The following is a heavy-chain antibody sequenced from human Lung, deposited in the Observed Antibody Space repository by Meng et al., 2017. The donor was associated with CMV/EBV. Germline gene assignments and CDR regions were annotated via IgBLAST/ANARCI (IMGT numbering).Heavy chain of an antibody. J-gene: IGHJ4*02. D-gene: IGHD2-8*01. CDR3: AKDHMLSYFDY. CDR1: GFTLSNYA. Sequence: GGSLRLXCAASGFTLSNYAMSWVRQAPGKGLEWVSVIYSGDSSTHYADSVKGRFTISRYNSKNTLYLQMNSLRAEDTAVYYCAKDHMLSYFDYWGQGTLVTVSS. CDR2: IYSGDSST. V-gene: IGHV3-23*03.